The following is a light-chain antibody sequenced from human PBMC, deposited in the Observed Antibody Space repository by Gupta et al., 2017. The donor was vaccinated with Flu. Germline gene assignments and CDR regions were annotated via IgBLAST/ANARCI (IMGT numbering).Light chain of an antibody. Sequence: DIQMTQSPLTLSASVGDRVTITCRASQSISSWLAWYQQKPGKAPKLLIYKASSLESGVPSRFSGSGSGTEFTLTISSLQPDDFATYYCQQYNGYSHTFGQGTKLEIK. CDR2: KAS. CDR1: QSISSW. CDR3: QQYNGYSHT. J-gene: IGKJ2*01. V-gene: IGKV1-5*03.